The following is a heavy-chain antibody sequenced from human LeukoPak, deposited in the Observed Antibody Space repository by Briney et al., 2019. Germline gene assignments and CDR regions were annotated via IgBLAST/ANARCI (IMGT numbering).Heavy chain of an antibody. Sequence: ASVKVSCKASGYTFTGYYMHWVRQAPGQGLGWMGWINPNSGGTNYAQKFQGWVTMTRDTSISTAYMELSRLRSDDTAVYYCARDRAYCSSTSCYQYYYYGMDVWGKGTTVTVSS. CDR2: INPNSGGT. CDR3: ARDRAYCSSTSCYQYYYYGMDV. D-gene: IGHD2-2*01. V-gene: IGHV1-2*04. J-gene: IGHJ6*04. CDR1: GYTFTGYY.